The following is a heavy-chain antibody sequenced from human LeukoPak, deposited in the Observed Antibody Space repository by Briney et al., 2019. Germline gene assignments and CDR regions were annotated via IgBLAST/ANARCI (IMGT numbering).Heavy chain of an antibody. D-gene: IGHD2-15*01. CDR3: ARDRKGYCSGGSCYTDDAFDI. V-gene: IGHV4-28*03. CDR1: GYSIGSDNW. J-gene: IGHJ3*02. Sequence: SETLSLTCTVSGYSIGSDNWWGWIRQPPGKGLEWIGYIYYSGSTYYNPSLKSRVTISVDTSKNQFSLKLSSVTAADAAVYYCARDRKGYCSGGSCYTDDAFDIWGQGTMVTVSS. CDR2: IYYSGST.